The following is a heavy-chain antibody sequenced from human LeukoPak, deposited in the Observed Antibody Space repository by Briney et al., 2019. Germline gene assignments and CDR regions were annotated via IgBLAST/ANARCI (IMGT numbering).Heavy chain of an antibody. Sequence: PGGSLRLSCAAAGFTFSTYWMHWVRQVPGEGLVWVSRIDPDGITTNYADSVKGRFTTSRDNARNTLYLQMNSLTAEDTALYYCTRVQAGRSGLMDVWGRGTTVTVSS. CDR1: GFTFSTYW. CDR2: IDPDGITT. J-gene: IGHJ6*02. V-gene: IGHV3-74*01. D-gene: IGHD2-8*02. CDR3: TRVQAGRSGLMDV.